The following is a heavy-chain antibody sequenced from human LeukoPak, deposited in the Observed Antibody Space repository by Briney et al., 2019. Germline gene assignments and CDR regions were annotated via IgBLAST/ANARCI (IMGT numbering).Heavy chain of an antibody. CDR2: IWYDGSNK. Sequence: GGSLRLSCAASGFTFSSYAMHWVRQAPGRGLERVAVIWYDGSNKYYADSVKGRFTISRDNSKNTLYLQMNSLRAEDTAVYYCASQYISSIERVYYYYGMDVWGQGTTVTVSS. CDR1: GFTFSSYA. V-gene: IGHV3-33*08. CDR3: ASQYISSIERVYYYYGMDV. J-gene: IGHJ6*02. D-gene: IGHD6-6*01.